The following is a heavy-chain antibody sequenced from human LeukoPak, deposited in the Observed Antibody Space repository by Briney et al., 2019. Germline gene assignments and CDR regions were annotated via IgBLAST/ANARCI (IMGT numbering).Heavy chain of an antibody. V-gene: IGHV4-61*01. CDR1: GGSISSGSYY. J-gene: IGHJ4*02. Sequence: SETLSLTCTVSGGSISSGSYYWSWIRQPPGKGLDWIGYISYAGSTNYNPSLKSRVTMSVDTSKNQLFLKLTSVTAADTAIYYCARYGQRAFYFDFWGQGALVTVSS. D-gene: IGHD3-10*01. CDR2: ISYAGST. CDR3: ARYGQRAFYFDF.